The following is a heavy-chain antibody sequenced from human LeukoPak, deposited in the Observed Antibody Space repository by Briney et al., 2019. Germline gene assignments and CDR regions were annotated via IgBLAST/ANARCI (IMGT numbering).Heavy chain of an antibody. V-gene: IGHV4-59*01. CDR1: GGSIRSYY. CDR3: ARGTGDCSGGSCYHDY. Sequence: KPSETLSLTCTVPGGSIRSYYWRSIRQPPGKGLEWIGYIYYTGTTSYNPSLKSRVTISVDTSKNQFSLKLSSVTAADTAVYYCARGTGDCSGGSCYHDYWGQGTLVTVSS. CDR2: IYYTGTT. J-gene: IGHJ4*02. D-gene: IGHD2-15*01.